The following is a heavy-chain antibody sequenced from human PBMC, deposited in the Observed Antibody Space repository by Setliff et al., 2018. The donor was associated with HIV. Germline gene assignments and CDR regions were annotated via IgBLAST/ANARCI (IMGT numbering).Heavy chain of an antibody. CDR1: GFSFSNYA. CDR3: TRPQYFYDIGGSDY. D-gene: IGHD3-22*01. CDR2: ISYDGNNK. Sequence: GGSLRLSCVVSGFSFSNYAMHWVHHIPEKGLQWVAVISYDGNNKYYADSVKGRFNISRDDSESTLHLQMDNLAIEDTAVYYCTRPQYFYDIGGSDYWGQGTLVTVSS. J-gene: IGHJ4*02. V-gene: IGHV3-30*03.